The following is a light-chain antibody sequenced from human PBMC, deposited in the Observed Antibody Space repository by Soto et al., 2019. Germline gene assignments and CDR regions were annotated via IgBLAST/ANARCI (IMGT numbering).Light chain of an antibody. Sequence: QAVVTQEPSLTVSPGGTVTLTCGSSTGAVTSGHYPHWFQQKPGQAPRTLIYDTSIKHSWTPARFSGSLLGGKAALTLSGAQAEDEADYYCLVIDTGGGEVFGTGTKVTVL. CDR3: LVIDTGGGEV. J-gene: IGLJ1*01. CDR2: DTS. V-gene: IGLV7-46*01. CDR1: TGAVTSGHY.